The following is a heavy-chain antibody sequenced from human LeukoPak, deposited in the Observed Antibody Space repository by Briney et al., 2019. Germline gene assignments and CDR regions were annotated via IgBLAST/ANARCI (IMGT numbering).Heavy chain of an antibody. V-gene: IGHV3-48*01. J-gene: IGHJ4*02. CDR3: AREPYYYDSSGFY. CDR2: ISSSSSTI. Sequence: GGSLRLSCAASGFTFSSYSMKWVRQAPGKGLEWVSYISSSSSTIYYADSVKGRFTISRDNAKNSLYLQMNSLRAEDTAVYYCAREPYYYDSSGFYWGQGTLVTVSS. CDR1: GFTFSSYS. D-gene: IGHD3-22*01.